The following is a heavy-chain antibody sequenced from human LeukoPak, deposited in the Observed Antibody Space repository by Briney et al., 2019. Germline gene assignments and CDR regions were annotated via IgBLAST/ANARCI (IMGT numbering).Heavy chain of an antibody. Sequence: SETLSLTCAVYGGSFSGYYWSWIRQPPGKGLEWIGEINHSGSTNYNPSLKSRVTISVDTSKNQFSLKLSSVTAADTAVYYCARGGGVVVVPAASFDYWAREPWSPSPQ. V-gene: IGHV4-34*01. CDR3: ARGGGVVVVPAASFDY. CDR2: INHSGST. J-gene: IGHJ4*02. CDR1: GGSFSGYY. D-gene: IGHD2-2*01.